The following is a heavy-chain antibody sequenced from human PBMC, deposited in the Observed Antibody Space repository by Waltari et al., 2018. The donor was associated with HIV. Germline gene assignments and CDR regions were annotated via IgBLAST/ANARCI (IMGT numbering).Heavy chain of an antibody. CDR3: ARGGPGSDDAFDS. Sequence: QVQLVQSGAEVKKPGASVKVSCKASGYAFTSYDINWVRQATGQGLEWMEWMNPNRGNTGYAQKFQGRVTMTRNTAVRTAYMERSSLESEDTAVYYCARGGPGSDDAFDSWGQGTMVTVSS. CDR1: GYAFTSYD. D-gene: IGHD3-10*01. CDR2: MNPNRGNT. J-gene: IGHJ3*02. V-gene: IGHV1-8*01.